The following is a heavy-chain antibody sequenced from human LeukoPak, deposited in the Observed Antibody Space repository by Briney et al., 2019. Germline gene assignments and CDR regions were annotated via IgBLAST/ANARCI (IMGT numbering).Heavy chain of an antibody. V-gene: IGHV3-7*01. J-gene: IGHJ5*02. CDR3: ARDDCSSISCYHNWFDP. D-gene: IGHD2-2*01. CDR1: GFTFSNAW. Sequence: GGSLRLSCAASGFTFSNAWMSWVRQAPGKGLEWVANIKQDGSEKYYVDSVKGRFTISRDNAKNSLYLQMNSLRVEDTAVYYCARDDCSSISCYHNWFDPWGQGTLVTVSS. CDR2: IKQDGSEK.